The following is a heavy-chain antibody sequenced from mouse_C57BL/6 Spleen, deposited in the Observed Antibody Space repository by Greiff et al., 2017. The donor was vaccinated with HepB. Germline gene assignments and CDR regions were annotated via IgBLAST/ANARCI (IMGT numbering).Heavy chain of an antibody. D-gene: IGHD2-4*01. CDR2: IWRGGST. Sequence: VQLKESGPGLVQPSQSLSITCTVSGFSLTSYGVHWVRQSPGKGLEWLGVIWRGGSTDYNAAVMSRLSITKDNSKSQVFYKMNSLQADDAAIYCGARGGYDYDAWFADWGQGTLVTVSA. J-gene: IGHJ3*01. CDR3: ARGGYDYDAWFAD. CDR1: GFSLTSYG. V-gene: IGHV2-5*01.